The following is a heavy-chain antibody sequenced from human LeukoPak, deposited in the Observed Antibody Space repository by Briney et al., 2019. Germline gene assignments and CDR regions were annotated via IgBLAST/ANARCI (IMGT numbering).Heavy chain of an antibody. J-gene: IGHJ5*02. CDR3: ARVGDYNWFDP. V-gene: IGHV4-4*07. Sequence: SETLSLTCTVSGGSISSYYWSWIRQPAGKGLEWIGRIYTSGSTNYNPSLKSRVTISVDKSKNQFSLKLSSVTAADTAVYYCARVGDYNWFDPWGQGTLVTASS. CDR2: IYTSGST. CDR1: GGSISSYY. D-gene: IGHD4-17*01.